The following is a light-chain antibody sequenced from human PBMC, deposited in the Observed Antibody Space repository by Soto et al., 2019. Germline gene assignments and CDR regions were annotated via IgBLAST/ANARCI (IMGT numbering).Light chain of an antibody. V-gene: IGKV1-39*01. CDR2: GTS. CDR3: QQSYTNPRT. J-gene: IGKJ1*01. Sequence: DIQITQSPSTLSASVGDRVTITCRASQNINTYLNWYPQKPGKALKLLIYGTSSLHSGVQSRFSGSGSGTDFTLTISSLQPEDFATSYCQQSYTNPRTFGQGTKVDNK. CDR1: QNINTY.